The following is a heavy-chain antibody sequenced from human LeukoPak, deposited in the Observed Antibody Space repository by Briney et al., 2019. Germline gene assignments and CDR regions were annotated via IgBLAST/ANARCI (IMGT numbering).Heavy chain of an antibody. CDR2: ISGSGGHT. CDR1: GFTFSSYS. D-gene: IGHD2-2*02. V-gene: IGHV3-23*01. Sequence: PGGSLRLSCAASGFTFSSYSMSWVRQAPGKGLEWASAISGSGGHTYYTDSVKGRFTISRDNSKNTLYLQMNSLRAEDTAVYYCAKDRAYCSSTSCHTYYFDYWGQGTLVTVSS. J-gene: IGHJ4*02. CDR3: AKDRAYCSSTSCHTYYFDY.